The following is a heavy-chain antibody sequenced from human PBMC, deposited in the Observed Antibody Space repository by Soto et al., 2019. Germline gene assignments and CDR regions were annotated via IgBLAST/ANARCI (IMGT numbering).Heavy chain of an antibody. D-gene: IGHD6-19*01. CDR2: IYHSGST. CDR3: PRSSGGSGWYDFDD. Sequence: TSETLSLTCAVSGGSISSSNWWSWVRQPPGKGLEWIGEIYHSGSTNYNPSLKSRVTISVDKSKNQFSLKLSSVTAADTAVYYWPRSSGGSGWYDFDDWGQGTLVIVSS. V-gene: IGHV4-4*02. J-gene: IGHJ4*02. CDR1: GGSISSSNW.